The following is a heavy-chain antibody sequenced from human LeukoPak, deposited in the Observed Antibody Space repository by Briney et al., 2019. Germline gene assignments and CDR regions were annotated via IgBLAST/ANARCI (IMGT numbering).Heavy chain of an antibody. D-gene: IGHD3-10*01. CDR2: ISSSSSYI. CDR1: GFTFSSYS. V-gene: IGHV3-21*04. J-gene: IGHJ4*02. Sequence: GGSLRLSCAASGFTFSSYSMNWVRQAPGKGLEWVSSISSSSSYIYYADSVKGRFTISRDNAKNSLYLQMNSLRAEDTAVYYCAKLRGPHAYYFDYWGQGTLVTVSS. CDR3: AKLRGPHAYYFDY.